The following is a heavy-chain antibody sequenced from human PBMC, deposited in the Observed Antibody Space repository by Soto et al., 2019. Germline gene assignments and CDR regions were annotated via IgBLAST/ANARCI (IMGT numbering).Heavy chain of an antibody. D-gene: IGHD2-2*01. Sequence: QLQLQESGPGLVKPSETLSLTCTVSGGSISSSSYYWGWIRQPPGKGLEWIGSIYYSGSTYYNPSLKSRVTISVDTSKNQFSLKLSSVTAADTAVYYCAYPWGRLVPAAMEVDYWGQGTLVTVSS. CDR1: GGSISSSSYY. CDR3: AYPWGRLVPAAMEVDY. V-gene: IGHV4-39*01. CDR2: IYYSGST. J-gene: IGHJ4*02.